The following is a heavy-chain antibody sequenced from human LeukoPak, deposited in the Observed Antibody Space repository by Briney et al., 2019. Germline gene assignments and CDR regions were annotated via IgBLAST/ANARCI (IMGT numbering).Heavy chain of an antibody. Sequence: PGRSLRLSCAASGFTFSDYSMHWVRQAPGKGLEYVSAISSSGGSTYYANSVKGRFTMSRDNSKNTLYLQMGSLRTEDMAVYYCARAPRYFGSGLYYFDFWGQGTLVTVSS. D-gene: IGHD3-10*01. CDR2: ISSSGGST. CDR1: GFTFSDYS. CDR3: ARAPRYFGSGLYYFDF. V-gene: IGHV3-64*01. J-gene: IGHJ4*02.